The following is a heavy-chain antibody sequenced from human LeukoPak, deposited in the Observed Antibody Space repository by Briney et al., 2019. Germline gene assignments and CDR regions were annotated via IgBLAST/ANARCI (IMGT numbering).Heavy chain of an antibody. V-gene: IGHV4-31*03. D-gene: IGHD1-1*01. J-gene: IGHJ4*02. CDR1: GGSISSGNYY. CDR3: ATGWTVQLN. Sequence: KPSQTLSLTCTVSGGSISSGNYYWSWTRQHPGKGLEWIGYIYYSGTTYYNPSLKSRITMSVDTSKNQFSLKLSSVTAADTAVYYCATGWTVQLNWGQGTLVTVSS. CDR2: IYYSGTT.